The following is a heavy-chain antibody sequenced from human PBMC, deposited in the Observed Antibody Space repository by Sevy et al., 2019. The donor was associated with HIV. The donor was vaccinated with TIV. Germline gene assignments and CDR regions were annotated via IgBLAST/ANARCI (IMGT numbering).Heavy chain of an antibody. CDR3: TRGHMITFGGVIAGGAFDI. CDR1: GFTFGDYA. J-gene: IGHJ3*02. V-gene: IGHV3-49*03. Sequence: GGSLRLSCTASGFTFGDYAMSWFRQAPGKGLEWVGFIRSKAYGGTTEYAASVKGRFNISRDDSKSIAYLQMNSLKTEDTAVYYCTRGHMITFGGVIAGGAFDIWGQGTMVTVSS. CDR2: IRSKAYGGTT. D-gene: IGHD3-16*02.